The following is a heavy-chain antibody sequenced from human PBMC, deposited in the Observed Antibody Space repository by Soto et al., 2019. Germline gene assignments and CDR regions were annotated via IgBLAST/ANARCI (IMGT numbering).Heavy chain of an antibody. Sequence: PSETLSLTCTVSGGSISSGDYYWSWIRQPPGKGLEWIGYIYYSGSTYYNPSLRSRVTISVDTSKNQFSLKLNSVTAADTAVYYCASSLVRGVNHDGMDVWGQGTTVTVSS. CDR3: ASSLVRGVNHDGMDV. V-gene: IGHV4-30-4*01. J-gene: IGHJ6*02. CDR1: GGSISSGDYY. CDR2: IYYSGST. D-gene: IGHD3-10*01.